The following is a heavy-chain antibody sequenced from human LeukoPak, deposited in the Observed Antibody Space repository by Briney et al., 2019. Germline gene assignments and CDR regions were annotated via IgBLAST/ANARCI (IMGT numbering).Heavy chain of an antibody. CDR1: GGSISSYY. Sequence: PSETLSLTCTVSGGSISSYYWSWIRQPAGKVLEWIGRIYTSGSTNYNPSLKSRVTMSVDTSKNQFSLKLSSVTAADTAVYYCARGYCSGGSCYLDYWGQGTLVTVSS. CDR3: ARGYCSGGSCYLDY. V-gene: IGHV4-4*07. J-gene: IGHJ4*02. D-gene: IGHD2-15*01. CDR2: IYTSGST.